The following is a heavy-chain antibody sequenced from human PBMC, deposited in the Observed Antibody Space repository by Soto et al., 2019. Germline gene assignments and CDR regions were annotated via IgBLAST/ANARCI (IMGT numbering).Heavy chain of an antibody. Sequence: ASLKVSCKASGYTFTGYHMHWVRQAPGQGLEWMGWINPNSGGTNYAQKFQGRVTMTRDTSISTAYMELSRLRSDDTAVYYCARDTYDFWSGYPTYYYYGMDVWGQGTTVTVSS. CDR3: ARDTYDFWSGYPTYYYYGMDV. V-gene: IGHV1-2*02. CDR2: INPNSGGT. D-gene: IGHD3-3*01. J-gene: IGHJ6*02. CDR1: GYTFTGYH.